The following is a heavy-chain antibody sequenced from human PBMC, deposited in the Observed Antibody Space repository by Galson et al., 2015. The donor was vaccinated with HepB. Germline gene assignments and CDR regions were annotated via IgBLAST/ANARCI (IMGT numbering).Heavy chain of an antibody. CDR3: ARDPFPGIAVAGTRWFDP. J-gene: IGHJ5*02. CDR1: GYTFTSYG. CDR2: ISAYNGNT. D-gene: IGHD6-19*01. V-gene: IGHV1-18*04. Sequence: SVKVSCKASGYTFTSYGISWVRQAPGQGLEWMGWISAYNGNTNYAQKLQGRVTMTTDTSTSTAYMELRNLRSDDTAVYYCARDPFPGIAVAGTRWFDPWGQGTLVTVSS.